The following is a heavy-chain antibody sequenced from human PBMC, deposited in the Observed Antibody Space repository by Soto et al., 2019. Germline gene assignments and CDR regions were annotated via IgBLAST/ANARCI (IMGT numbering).Heavy chain of an antibody. D-gene: IGHD2-21*01. J-gene: IGHJ4*02. CDR1: RGSVSSTSSY. CDR2: IYYTGSSLTT. Sequence: TSETLSLTCSVSRGSVSSTSSYWGWSRQPPGRGLEWIGNIYYTGSSLTTSYNPSLQSRVTISADRPKNQFSLRLNSLTAADTAVYYCVRRSIVRGSGFDYWGQGTLVTVSS. CDR3: VRRSIVRGSGFDY. V-gene: IGHV4-39*01.